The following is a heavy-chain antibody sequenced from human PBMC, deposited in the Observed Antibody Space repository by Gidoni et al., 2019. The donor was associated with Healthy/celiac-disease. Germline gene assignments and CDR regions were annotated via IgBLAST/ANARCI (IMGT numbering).Heavy chain of an antibody. CDR2: ISSSSSYI. D-gene: IGHD6-19*01. CDR3: AREGQWLVPAFDI. V-gene: IGHV3-21*01. Sequence: EVQLVESGGSLVKPGGSLRLSCAASGFTFSSYSMNWVRQAPGKGRELVSSISSSSSYIYYADSVKGRFTISRDNAKNSLYLQMNSLRAEDTAVYYCAREGQWLVPAFDIWGQGTMVTVSS. J-gene: IGHJ3*02. CDR1: GFTFSSYS.